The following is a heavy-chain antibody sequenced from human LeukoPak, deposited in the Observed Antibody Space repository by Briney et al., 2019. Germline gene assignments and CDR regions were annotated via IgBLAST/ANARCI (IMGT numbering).Heavy chain of an antibody. CDR2: INPSVGTS. J-gene: IGHJ4*02. V-gene: IGHV1-46*01. D-gene: IGHD3-3*01. CDR3: ARDRSGYDVFDY. CDR1: GYAFTTYY. Sequence: DSVKVSCKASGYAFTTYYIHWVRQAPGQGLEWLGIINPSVGTSNYAQTFQGRVAMTRDTSTSTVYIELSSLRSEDTAVYYCARDRSGYDVFDYWGQGTPVTVSS.